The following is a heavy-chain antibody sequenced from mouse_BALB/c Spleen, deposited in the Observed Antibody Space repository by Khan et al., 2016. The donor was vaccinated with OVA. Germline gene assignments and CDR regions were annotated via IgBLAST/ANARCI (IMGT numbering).Heavy chain of an antibody. Sequence: QVQLKESGPGLVAPSQSLSITCTISGFSLTNYGVHWLRQPPGKGLEWLVVIWSDGSTTYNSALKSRLSITKDNSKSQVFLKMNSLQTDDTAVYYCARQPYYHYYIMDDWGQGTSVTVSS. CDR2: IWSDGST. J-gene: IGHJ4*01. CDR1: GFSLTNYG. D-gene: IGHD2-10*01. CDR3: ARQPYYHYYIMDD. V-gene: IGHV2-6-1*01.